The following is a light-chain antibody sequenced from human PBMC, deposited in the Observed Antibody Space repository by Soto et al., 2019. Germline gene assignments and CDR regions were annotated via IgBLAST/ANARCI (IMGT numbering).Light chain of an antibody. CDR1: ESVSSY. J-gene: IGKJ1*01. V-gene: IGKV1-39*01. CDR3: HQGYSKWS. Sequence: IQMTQSPSSLSASVGDRVTITCRAKESVSSYVNWYQQKPGTAPKLLIYAASSLQIGVPARFSCSGSVPDFTLTISGLQPEDFATYYFHQGYSKWSFGPGTKVEI. CDR2: AAS.